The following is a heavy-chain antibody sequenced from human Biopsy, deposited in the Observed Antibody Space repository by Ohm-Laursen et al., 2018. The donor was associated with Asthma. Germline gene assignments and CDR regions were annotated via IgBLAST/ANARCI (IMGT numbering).Heavy chain of an antibody. Sequence: TLSLTCAVSGDSISSTYWWSWVRQPPGKGLEWIGEIYPSGTNNYNPSLRSPVTISEDKSKNKFSLKLSSVTAADTAVYSCARHMKGVSVFDIWGQGTMVIVSS. CDR1: GDSISSTYW. CDR3: ARHMKGVSVFDI. V-gene: IGHV4-4*01. D-gene: IGHD3-10*01. CDR2: IYPSGTN. J-gene: IGHJ3*02.